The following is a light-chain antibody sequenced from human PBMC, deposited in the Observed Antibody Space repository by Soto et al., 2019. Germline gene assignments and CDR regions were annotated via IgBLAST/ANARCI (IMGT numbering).Light chain of an antibody. V-gene: IGLV2-8*01. J-gene: IGLJ2*01. CDR1: SSDVGGYNY. CDR3: SSYGGNNNLV. CDR2: EVS. Sequence: QAVVTQPPSASGSPGQSVTISCSGTSSDVGGYNYVSWYQQHPGKAPKLMIYEVSQRPSGVPGRFSASKSGNTASLTVSGLQAEDEADYYCSSYGGNNNLVFGGGTKVTVL.